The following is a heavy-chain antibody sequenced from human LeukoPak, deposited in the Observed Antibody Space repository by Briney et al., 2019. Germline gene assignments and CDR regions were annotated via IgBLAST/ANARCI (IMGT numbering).Heavy chain of an antibody. CDR2: FDPEHGEM. J-gene: IGHJ4*02. V-gene: IGHV1-24*01. CDR1: GDTLTELS. CDR3: ATGGPWDLLKY. Sequence: ASVKVSCKVSGDTLTELSTHWVRQAPGKGLEWMGGFDPEHGEMIYAQKLQGRVTMTEDRSTDTAYMELSSLRSEDTAVYYCATGGPWDLLKYWGRGTLVTVSS. D-gene: IGHD3-9*01.